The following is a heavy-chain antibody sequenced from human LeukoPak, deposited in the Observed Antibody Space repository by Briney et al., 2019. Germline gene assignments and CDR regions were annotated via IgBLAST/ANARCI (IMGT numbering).Heavy chain of an antibody. Sequence: GASVKVSCKASGYSFSAHYMHWIRQAPGQGLEWMGWINPNSGGTNYAQKFQGRVTMTRDTSISTAYMELSRLRSDDTAVYYCARDLVRGDYSNFNWFDPWGQGTLVTVSS. V-gene: IGHV1-2*02. D-gene: IGHD4-11*01. CDR2: INPNSGGT. CDR1: GYSFSAHY. J-gene: IGHJ5*02. CDR3: ARDLVRGDYSNFNWFDP.